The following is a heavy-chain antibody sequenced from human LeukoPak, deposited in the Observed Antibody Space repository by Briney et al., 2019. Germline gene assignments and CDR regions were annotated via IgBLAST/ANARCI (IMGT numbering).Heavy chain of an antibody. V-gene: IGHV4-39*02. J-gene: IGHJ3*02. CDR2: IYDSGST. CDR3: VRDLGYIGTPNAFDI. D-gene: IGHD6-13*01. Sequence: PSETLSLTCTVSGGSIRSSYYYWGWIRQPPGKGLEWIGSIYDSGSTYYNPSLKSRVTISVDTSKNQFSLKLSSVTAADTAVYYCVRDLGYIGTPNAFDIWGQGTMVTVSS. CDR1: GGSIRSSYYY.